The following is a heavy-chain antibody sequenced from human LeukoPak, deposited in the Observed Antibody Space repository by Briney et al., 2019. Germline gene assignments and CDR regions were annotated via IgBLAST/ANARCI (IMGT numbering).Heavy chain of an antibody. V-gene: IGHV3-7*01. Sequence: GGSLRLSCAASGFTFRNYWMSWVRQAPGKGLEWVANIKLDGSDKYHADSVKGRFTISRDNAKNSVYLQMNSLRAEDTAVYYCARVGQWLPDYWGQGTLVTVSS. CDR2: IKLDGSDK. CDR1: GFTFRNYW. J-gene: IGHJ4*02. D-gene: IGHD6-19*01. CDR3: ARVGQWLPDY.